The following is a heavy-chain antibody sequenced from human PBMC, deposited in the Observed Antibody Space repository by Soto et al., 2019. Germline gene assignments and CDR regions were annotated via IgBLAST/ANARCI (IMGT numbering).Heavy chain of an antibody. CDR3: VRGYCTTTPCSGDFQH. Sequence: AASVKVSCKASGYKCTTYFIHCVLQSPVQGLEWMGMIHPSGDTGYGQKFRGRVTMTIDTSTTTAYMELRNLTSEDTAIYFSVRGYCTTTPCSGDFQHWGQGTLVTVSS. V-gene: IGHV1-46*01. CDR2: IHPSGDT. D-gene: IGHD2-8*01. J-gene: IGHJ1*01. CDR1: GYKCTTYF.